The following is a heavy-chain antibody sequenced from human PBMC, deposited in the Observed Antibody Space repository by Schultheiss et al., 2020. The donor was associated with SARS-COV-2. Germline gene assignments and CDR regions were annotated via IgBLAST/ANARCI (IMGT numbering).Heavy chain of an antibody. CDR2: ISSSSSYI. Sequence: GGSLRLSCAASGFTFSSYGMHWVRQAPGKGLEWVSSISSSSSYIYYADSVKGRFTISRDNAKNSLYLQMNSLRAEDTAVYYCASSLTPVRNAFDIWGQGTMVTVSS. CDR1: GFTFSSYG. D-gene: IGHD2-8*01. J-gene: IGHJ3*02. V-gene: IGHV3-21*04. CDR3: ASSLTPVRNAFDI.